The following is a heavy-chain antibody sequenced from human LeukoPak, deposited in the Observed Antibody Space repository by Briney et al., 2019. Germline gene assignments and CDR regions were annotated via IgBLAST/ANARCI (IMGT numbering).Heavy chain of an antibody. J-gene: IGHJ4*02. D-gene: IGHD6-19*01. V-gene: IGHV3-9*01. CDR2: ISWNSGSI. Sequence: GGSLRLSCAGSGFIFNNYAMHWVRQPPGKGLEWVSGISWNSGSIDYADSVKGRFTISRDNAKNSLYLQMNSLRAEDTAVYYCARGPVAGTPHANDYWGQGTLVTVSS. CDR3: ARGPVAGTPHANDY. CDR1: GFIFNNYA.